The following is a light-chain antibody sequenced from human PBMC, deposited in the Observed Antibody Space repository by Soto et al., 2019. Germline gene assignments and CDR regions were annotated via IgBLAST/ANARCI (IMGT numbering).Light chain of an antibody. CDR2: DAS. J-gene: IGKJ1*01. V-gene: IGKV3-11*01. CDR1: QSVSSY. CDR3: QQRSNWLWT. Sequence: EILLTQSPATLSLSPGGKATLSFKASQSVSSYLTWYQQKTGQAPKLLIYDASKKANGIPARFSGTEAGTNFTLTISSLEPEDFAVYYCQQRSNWLWTFGQGTKVDIK.